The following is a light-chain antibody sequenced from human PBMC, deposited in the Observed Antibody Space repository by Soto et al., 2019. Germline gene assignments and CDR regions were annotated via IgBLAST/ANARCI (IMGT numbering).Light chain of an antibody. CDR1: RSNIGSNT. CDR3: ATWDDSLSGHVV. Sequence: QSVLSQPPSASGTPGQRVTISCSGSRSNIGSNTVNWYRQLPGTAPKLLMYSNNQRPSGVSDRFSGSKSGTSASLAVRGLQSEDEADYYCATWDDSLSGHVVFGGGTKLTVL. CDR2: SNN. J-gene: IGLJ2*01. V-gene: IGLV1-44*01.